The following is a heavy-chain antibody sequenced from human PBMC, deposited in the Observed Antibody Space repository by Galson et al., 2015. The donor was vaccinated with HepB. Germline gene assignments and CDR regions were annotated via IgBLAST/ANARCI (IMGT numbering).Heavy chain of an antibody. J-gene: IGHJ3*02. CDR1: GFTFSSYW. Sequence: SLRLSCAASGFTFSSYWMSWVRQAPGKGLEWVANIKQDGSEKYYVDSVKGRFTISRDSAKNSLYLQMNSLRAEDTAVYYCARDDGYCSSTSCLDAFDIWRQGTMVTVSS. CDR2: IKQDGSEK. CDR3: ARDDGYCSSTSCLDAFDI. V-gene: IGHV3-7*03. D-gene: IGHD2-2*01.